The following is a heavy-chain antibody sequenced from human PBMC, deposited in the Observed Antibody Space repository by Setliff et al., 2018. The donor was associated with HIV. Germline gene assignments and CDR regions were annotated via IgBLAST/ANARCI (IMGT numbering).Heavy chain of an antibody. J-gene: IGHJ4*02. Sequence: PGGSRRLSCAASGFTFSDYDIHWVRQAPGKGVEWVAFMRYDGSNKDYADSVKGRFTISRDNSKNTLFLQMNSLRPEDTAKYYCAKDKSYHDYIWGSSVLAYWGQGTMVTVSS. CDR2: MRYDGSNK. D-gene: IGHD3-16*01. CDR1: GFTFSDYD. CDR3: AKDKSYHDYIWGSSVLAY. V-gene: IGHV3-30*02.